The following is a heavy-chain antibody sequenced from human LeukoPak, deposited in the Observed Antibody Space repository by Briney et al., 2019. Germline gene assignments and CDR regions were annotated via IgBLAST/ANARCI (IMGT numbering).Heavy chain of an antibody. CDR2: IYFSGST. CDR1: GGSINTYY. J-gene: IGHJ4*02. V-gene: IGHV4-59*01. Sequence: SETLSLTCTVSGGSINTYYWSWIRQPPGKGLEWIGYIYFSGSTNYNPSLNSRVTISVDTSKNQFSLRLSSVTAADTAVYYCARVGLTVPCGRDCFANCSDYWGQGTLVTVSS. D-gene: IGHD2-21*02. CDR3: ARVGLTVPCGRDCFANCSDY.